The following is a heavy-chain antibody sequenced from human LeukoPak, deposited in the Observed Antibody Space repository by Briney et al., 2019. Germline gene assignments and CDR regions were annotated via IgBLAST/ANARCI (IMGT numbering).Heavy chain of an antibody. V-gene: IGHV3-33*01. CDR3: ARDLEFGYSSSWYFDY. CDR2: IWYDGSNK. J-gene: IGHJ4*02. CDR1: GFTFSSYG. Sequence: GGSLRLSCAASGFTFSSYGMHWVHQAPGKGLEWVTVIWYDGSNKYYADSVKGRFTISRDNSKNTLYLQMNSLRVEDTAVYYCARDLEFGYSSSWYFDYWGQGTLVTVSS. D-gene: IGHD6-13*01.